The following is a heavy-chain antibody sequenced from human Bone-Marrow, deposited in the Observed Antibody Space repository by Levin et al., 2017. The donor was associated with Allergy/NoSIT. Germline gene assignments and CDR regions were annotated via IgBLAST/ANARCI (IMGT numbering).Heavy chain of an antibody. V-gene: IGHV1-24*01. J-gene: IGHJ4*02. CDR3: TTGGIEQAFDY. D-gene: IGHD3-16*01. CDR2: FDPQHDDS. Sequence: PGESLKISCTVAGYPLSDLSIHWVRQAPGKGLEWMGGFDPQHDDSVYAQKFQGRVTMTEDTSVDTAYMELRSLTSEDTAMYYCTTGGIEQAFDYWGQGTLVTVSS. CDR1: GYPLSDLS.